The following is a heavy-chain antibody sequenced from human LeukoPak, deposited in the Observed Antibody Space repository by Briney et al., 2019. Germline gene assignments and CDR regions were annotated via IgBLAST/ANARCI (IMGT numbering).Heavy chain of an antibody. CDR1: GFSFSIYN. J-gene: IGHJ3*01. CDR3: ARDQYYSDSSGYPYDL. CDR2: ISGSSSHV. Sequence: GGSLRLSCEASGFSFSIYNMNWVRLAPGKGLEWVSSISGSSSHVWYADSVKGRFTSSRVNAKNSLYLQMSSLRVEDTAVYYCARDQYYSDSSGYPYDLWGQGTMVTVSS. V-gene: IGHV3-21*01. D-gene: IGHD3-22*01.